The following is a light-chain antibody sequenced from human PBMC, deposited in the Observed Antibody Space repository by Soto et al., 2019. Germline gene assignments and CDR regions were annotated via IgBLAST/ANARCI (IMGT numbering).Light chain of an antibody. Sequence: QSVLTQPPSVSGAPGQRVTISCTGSSSNIGAGSDVHWYQQLPGEAPKLLIYVNDRRPSGVADRFSGSKSGTSASLAITGLQAEDEADYYCQSYDIRLSAWVFGGGTKLTVL. CDR3: QSYDIRLSAWV. V-gene: IGLV1-40*01. CDR1: SSNIGAGSD. CDR2: VND. J-gene: IGLJ3*02.